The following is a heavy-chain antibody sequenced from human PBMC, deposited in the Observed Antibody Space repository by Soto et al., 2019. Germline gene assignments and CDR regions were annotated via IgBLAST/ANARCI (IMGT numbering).Heavy chain of an antibody. J-gene: IGHJ4*02. V-gene: IGHV3-23*01. CDR3: ANDDGHTFGLDF. CDR2: IRGDGVST. Sequence: EVQLLESGGGLVQPGGSLRLSCAASGFTFTDYAMTWVRHTPGKGLEWVSAIRGDGVSTFYADSVKGRFTISRDNSKNTMYLQMNSLRAEDTAEYYWANDDGHTFGLDFWGQGTLVTVSS. CDR1: GFTFTDYA. D-gene: IGHD3-16*01.